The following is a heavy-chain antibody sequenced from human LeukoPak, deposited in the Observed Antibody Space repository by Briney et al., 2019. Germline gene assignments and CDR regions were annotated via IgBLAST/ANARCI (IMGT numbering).Heavy chain of an antibody. CDR1: GFTFSSYS. V-gene: IGHV3-21*01. CDR3: ARDPLVYM. J-gene: IGHJ4*02. D-gene: IGHD2-2*02. Sequence: PGGSLRLSCAASGFTFSSYSMNWVRQAPGKGLEWVSSISSSSSYIYYADSVKGRFTISRDNAKNTVYLQMNSLRVEDTAVYYCARDPLVYMWGQGGLVTVSS. CDR2: ISSSSSYI.